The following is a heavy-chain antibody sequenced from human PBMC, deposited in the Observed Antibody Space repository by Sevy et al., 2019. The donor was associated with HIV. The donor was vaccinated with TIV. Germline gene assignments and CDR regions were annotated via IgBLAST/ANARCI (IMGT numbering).Heavy chain of an antibody. D-gene: IGHD2-2*01. CDR3: ARSPPIVVVPGAPSWFDP. CDR2: INHSGST. V-gene: IGHV4-34*01. Sequence: SETLSLTCAVHGGSFSGYYWNWICQPPGKGLEWIGEINHSGSTNYNPSLKSRVTISVDTSKNQFSLKLSSMTAADTAVYYCARSPPIVVVPGAPSWFDPWGQGTLVTVSS. CDR1: GGSFSGYY. J-gene: IGHJ5*02.